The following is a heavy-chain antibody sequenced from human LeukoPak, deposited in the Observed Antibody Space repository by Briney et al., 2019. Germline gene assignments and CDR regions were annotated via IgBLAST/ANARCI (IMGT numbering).Heavy chain of an antibody. J-gene: IGHJ4*02. Sequence: PSETLSLTCSVSGGSMSSDYWSWIRQSPGKGLEWIGRMFGNGGTNYSPSFQRRATMSVDTSTRQLSLRLNSVTAADTAVYYCARQTAKKWDLPGSFDSWGQGILVTVSS. V-gene: IGHV4-59*08. CDR1: GGSMSSDY. D-gene: IGHD1-26*01. CDR2: MFGNGGT. CDR3: ARQTAKKWDLPGSFDS.